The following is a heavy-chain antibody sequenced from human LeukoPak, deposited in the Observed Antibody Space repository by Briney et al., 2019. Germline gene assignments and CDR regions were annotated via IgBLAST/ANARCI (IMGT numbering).Heavy chain of an antibody. D-gene: IGHD6-19*01. Sequence: GGSLRLSCAASGFTFSSYWMHWVRHAPGRGLVWVSRINGDGSTTNYADSVKGRFTISRDNARYSLYLQMNRLRVEDTAVYYCARARIAVAGALTAFDYWGQGNLVTVSS. CDR1: GFTFSSYW. V-gene: IGHV3-74*01. J-gene: IGHJ4*02. CDR3: ARARIAVAGALTAFDY. CDR2: INGDGSTT.